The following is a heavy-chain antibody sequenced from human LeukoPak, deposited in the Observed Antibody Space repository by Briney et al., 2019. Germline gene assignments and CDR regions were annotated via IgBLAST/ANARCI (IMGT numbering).Heavy chain of an antibody. CDR3: ARDKIVGATHFDY. J-gene: IGHJ4*02. CDR1: GFTFSSYS. D-gene: IGHD1-26*01. CDR2: ISRSSNNK. Sequence: GGSLRLSCEASGFTFSSYSMNWVRQAPGKGLEWVSSISRSSNNKYYADSVKGRFTISRDNAKNALYLQMNSLRAEDTAVYYCARDKIVGATHFDYWGQGTLVTVSS. V-gene: IGHV3-21*01.